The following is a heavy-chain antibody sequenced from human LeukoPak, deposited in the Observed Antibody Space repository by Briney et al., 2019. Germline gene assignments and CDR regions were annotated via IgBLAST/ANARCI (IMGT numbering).Heavy chain of an antibody. D-gene: IGHD3-10*01. J-gene: IGHJ4*02. V-gene: IGHV1-69*04. CDR1: GGTFSSYA. CDR2: IIPILGIA. Sequence: ASVKVSCKASGGTFSSYAISWVRQAPGQGLEWMGRIIPILGIANYAQKFQGRVTITADKSTSTAYMELSSLRSEDTAVYYCAKDHELSYYGSGSHPRYWGQGTLVTVSS. CDR3: AKDHELSYYGSGSHPRY.